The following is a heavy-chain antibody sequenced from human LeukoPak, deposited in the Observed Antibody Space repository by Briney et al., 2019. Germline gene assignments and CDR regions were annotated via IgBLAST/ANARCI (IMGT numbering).Heavy chain of an antibody. D-gene: IGHD6-19*01. CDR2: ISTSGNYI. CDR3: AIQIAVSGRLDF. Sequence: GGPLRLSCTVSGITFRNYEMHWARQAPGKGLEWVSYISTSGNYIYYADSVKGRFTISRDSTKNSLYLQMNSLRAEDTAVYYCAIQIAVSGRLDFWGQGTLVTVSS. V-gene: IGHV3-48*03. J-gene: IGHJ4*02. CDR1: GITFRNYE.